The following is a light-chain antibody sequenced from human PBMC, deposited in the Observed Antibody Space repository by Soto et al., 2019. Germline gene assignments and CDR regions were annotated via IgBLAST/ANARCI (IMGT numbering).Light chain of an antibody. Sequence: DIQLTQSHPFLSPSVGDSPTFPSRASKNIPSFLAWYQQKPGKAPNLLIYTVSTLQSGVPSRFSGSRSGTEFTLTISSLQPEDFATYYCQQFNSSPFTFGGGTKVEI. CDR2: TVS. V-gene: IGKV1-9*01. CDR1: KNIPSF. J-gene: IGKJ4*01. CDR3: QQFNSSPFT.